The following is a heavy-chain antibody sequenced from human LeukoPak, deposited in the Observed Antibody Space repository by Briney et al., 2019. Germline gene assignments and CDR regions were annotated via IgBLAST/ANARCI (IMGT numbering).Heavy chain of an antibody. CDR1: GFTFSSYS. V-gene: IGHV3-21*01. CDR2: ISSSSSYI. D-gene: IGHD3-22*01. CDR3: ARGTYDSSGYYRWYFDY. Sequence: GGSLRLSCAASGFTFSSYSMTWVRQAPGKGLEWVPSISSSSSYIYYADSVKGRFTISRDNAKNSLYLQMNSLRAEDTAVYYCARGTYDSSGYYRWYFDYWGQGALVTVSS. J-gene: IGHJ4*02.